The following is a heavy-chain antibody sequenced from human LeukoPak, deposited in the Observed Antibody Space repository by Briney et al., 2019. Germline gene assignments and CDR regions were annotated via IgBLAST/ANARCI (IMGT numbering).Heavy chain of an antibody. CDR2: MSLSTSGK. Sequence: GGSLRLSCAASGFTFSDYDMSWVRQAPGKGLEWVSSMSLSTSGKTYADSVKGRFTVSRDNSENTLYLQMNSLRAEDTAVYYCAKGATPHDYWGQGTLVTVSS. V-gene: IGHV3-23*01. CDR1: GFTFSDYD. CDR3: AKGATPHDY. J-gene: IGHJ4*02. D-gene: IGHD1-26*01.